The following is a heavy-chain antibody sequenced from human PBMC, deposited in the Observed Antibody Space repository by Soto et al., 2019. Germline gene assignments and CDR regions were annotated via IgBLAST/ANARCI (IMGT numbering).Heavy chain of an antibody. CDR3: AKTRDGYNWFDY. D-gene: IGHD5-12*01. V-gene: IGHV3-23*01. CDR2: ISGSGGST. Sequence: PWGSLLLSCAASVFTFSIYAMSWVRQAPGKGLEWVSAISGSGGSTYYADSVKGRFTISRDNSKNTLYLQMNSLRAEDTAVYYCAKTRDGYNWFDYWGQGTLVTVSS. CDR1: VFTFSIYA. J-gene: IGHJ4*02.